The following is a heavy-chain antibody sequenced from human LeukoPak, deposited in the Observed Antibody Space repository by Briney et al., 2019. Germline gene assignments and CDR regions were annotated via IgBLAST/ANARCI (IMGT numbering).Heavy chain of an antibody. CDR3: ARTRGAVAGTGSPGPYFDY. CDR2: IYTSGST. J-gene: IGHJ4*02. Sequence: SETLSLTCTVSGGSISSYYWSWIRQPAVKGLEWIGRIYTSGSTNYNPSLKSRVTISVDTSKNQFSLKLSSVTAADTAVYYCARTRGAVAGTGSPGPYFDYWGQGTLDTVSS. D-gene: IGHD6-19*01. V-gene: IGHV4-4*07. CDR1: GGSISSYY.